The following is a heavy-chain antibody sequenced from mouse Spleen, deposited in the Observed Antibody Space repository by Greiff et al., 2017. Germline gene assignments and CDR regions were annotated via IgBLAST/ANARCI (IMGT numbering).Heavy chain of an antibody. D-gene: IGHD2-1*01. CDR3: ARHRVYGNWYFDV. V-gene: IGHV5-12-2*01. CDR2: ISNGGGST. Sequence: EVNVVESGGGLVQPGGSLKLSCAASGFTFSSYTMSWVRQTPEKRLEWVAYISNGGGSTYYPDTVKGRFTISRDNAKNTLYLQMSSLKSEDTAMYYRARHRVYGNWYFDVWGAGTTVTVSS. CDR1: GFTFSSYT. J-gene: IGHJ1*01.